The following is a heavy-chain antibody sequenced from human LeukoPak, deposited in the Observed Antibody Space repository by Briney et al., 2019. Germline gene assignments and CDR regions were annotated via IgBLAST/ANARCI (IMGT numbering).Heavy chain of an antibody. CDR2: INHSGST. CDR3: ASPGSIAAAG. J-gene: IGHJ4*02. D-gene: IGHD6-13*01. V-gene: IGHV4-34*01. Sequence: PSETLSLTCAVYGGSFSGYYWSWIRQPPGKGLEWIGEINHSGSTNYNPSLKSRVTISVDTSKNQFSLKLSSVTAADTAVYYCASPGSIAAAGWGQGTLVTVSS. CDR1: GGSFSGYY.